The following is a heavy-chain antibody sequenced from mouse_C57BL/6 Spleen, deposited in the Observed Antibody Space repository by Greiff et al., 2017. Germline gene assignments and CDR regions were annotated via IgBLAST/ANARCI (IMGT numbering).Heavy chain of an antibody. D-gene: IGHD1-1*01. CDR3: ARWGGGSPGFAY. CDR2: IDPSDSYT. CDR1: GYTFTSYW. J-gene: IGHJ3*01. V-gene: IGHV1-69*01. Sequence: VQLQQPGAELVMPGASVKLSCKASGYTFTSYWMHWVTPRPGQGLAWIGEIDPSDSYTNYNQKFKGKSTLTVDKSSSTAYMQLSSLTSEDSAVYYCARWGGGSPGFAYWGQGTLVTVSA.